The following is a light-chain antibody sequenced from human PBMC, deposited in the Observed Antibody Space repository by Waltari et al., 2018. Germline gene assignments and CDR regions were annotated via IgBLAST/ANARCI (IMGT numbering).Light chain of an antibody. CDR3: QQGYSYPRT. J-gene: IGKJ1*01. CDR1: QGIGNN. Sequence: DIQMTQSPSSLSASVGDTVTITCQAGQGIGNNLNWYQQKPGKAPKLLIYGASSLQSGIPSRFSGSGSGTDFTLTINSLQPEDFATYYCQQGYSYPRTFGQGTKVEIK. V-gene: IGKV1-16*01. CDR2: GAS.